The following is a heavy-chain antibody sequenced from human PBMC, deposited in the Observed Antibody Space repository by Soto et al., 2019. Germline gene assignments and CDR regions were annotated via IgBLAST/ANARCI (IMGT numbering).Heavy chain of an antibody. CDR2: VDGDGSST. CDR3: ARAGYYRFDY. V-gene: IGHV3-74*01. J-gene: IGHJ4*02. D-gene: IGHD4-17*01. CDR1: GFSFTYW. Sequence: PGGSLRLSCAGSGFSFTYWMHWVRQAPGKGLVWVGRVDGDGSSTNYADSVKGRFTISRDNAKNTLFLQMDSLRDEDTAVYYCARAGYYRFDYWGQGALVTVSS.